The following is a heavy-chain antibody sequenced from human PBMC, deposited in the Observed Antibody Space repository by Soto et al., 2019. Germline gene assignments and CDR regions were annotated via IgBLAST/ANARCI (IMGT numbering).Heavy chain of an antibody. CDR2: ISGSGGST. V-gene: IGHV3-23*01. D-gene: IGHD3-22*01. CDR1: GFTFSSYA. J-gene: IGHJ4*02. Sequence: PGGSLRLSCAASGFTFSSYAMSWVRQAPGKGLEWVSSISGSGGSTYYADSVKGRFTISRDNSKNTLYLQMNSLRAEDTAVYYCASTPPLYYYDSSGPPRYWGQGTLVTVSS. CDR3: ASTPPLYYYDSSGPPRY.